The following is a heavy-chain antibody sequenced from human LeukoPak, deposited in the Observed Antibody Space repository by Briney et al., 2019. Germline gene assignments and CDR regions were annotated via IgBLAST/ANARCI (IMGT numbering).Heavy chain of an antibody. D-gene: IGHD3-10*01. CDR2: ISSNGNFI. CDR3: ARDVRGDY. CDR1: GFTFSSYT. J-gene: IGHJ4*02. Sequence: PGGSLRLSCAASGFTFSSYTMNWVCQAPGKGLEWVSSISSNGNFIYYAESVKGRFTISRDNAQSSLDLQMNSLGAGDTAIYYCARDVRGDYWGQGTLVTVSS. V-gene: IGHV3-21*01.